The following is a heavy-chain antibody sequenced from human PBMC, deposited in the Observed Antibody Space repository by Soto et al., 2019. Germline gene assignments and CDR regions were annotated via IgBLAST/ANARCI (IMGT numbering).Heavy chain of an antibody. CDR2: IKSKTDGGTT. D-gene: IGHD3-10*01. Sequence: GGSLRLSCAASGFTFSNAWMSWVRQAPGKGLEWVGRIKSKTDGGTTDYAAPVKGKFTISRDDSKNTLYLQMNSLKTEDTAVYYCTTSEYYGSGSYYWGQGTLVTVSS. J-gene: IGHJ4*02. CDR3: TTSEYYGSGSYY. CDR1: GFTFSNAW. V-gene: IGHV3-15*01.